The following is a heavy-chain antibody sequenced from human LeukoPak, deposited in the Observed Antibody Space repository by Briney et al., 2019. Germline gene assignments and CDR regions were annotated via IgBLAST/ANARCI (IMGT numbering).Heavy chain of an antibody. Sequence: PGGSLRLSCAASGFTFGSYSMNWVRQAPGKGLEWVSSISSSSSYIYYADSVKGRFTISRDNAKNSLYLQMNSLRAEDTAVYYCARDSRDAFDIWGQGTMVTVSS. J-gene: IGHJ3*02. V-gene: IGHV3-21*01. CDR3: ARDSRDAFDI. CDR2: ISSSSSYI. CDR1: GFTFGSYS.